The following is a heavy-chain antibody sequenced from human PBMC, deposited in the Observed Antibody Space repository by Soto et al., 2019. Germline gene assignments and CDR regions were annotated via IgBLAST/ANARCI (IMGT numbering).Heavy chain of an antibody. V-gene: IGHV3-30-3*01. CDR1: GFTFSSYA. CDR3: AKDYYYDSSGPDY. Sequence: GGSLRLSCAASGFTFSSYAMHWVRQAPGKGLEWVAVISYDGSNKYYADSVKGRFTISRDNAKSTLYLQMNSLRAEDTAVYYCAKDYYYDSSGPDYWGQGTLVTVSS. CDR2: ISYDGSNK. J-gene: IGHJ4*02. D-gene: IGHD3-22*01.